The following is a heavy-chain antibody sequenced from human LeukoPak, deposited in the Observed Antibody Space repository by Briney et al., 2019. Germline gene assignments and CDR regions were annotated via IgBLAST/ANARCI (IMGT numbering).Heavy chain of an antibody. Sequence: PGGSLRLSCAASGFTFSDYYMSWIRQAPGKGLEWVSHISSSSSYTNYADSVKGRFTISRDNAKNSLYLQMNSLRAEDTAVYYCARVSGIAAAGPINWFDPWGQGTLVTVSS. CDR3: ARVSGIAAAGPINWFDP. CDR2: ISSSSSYT. CDR1: GFTFSDYY. J-gene: IGHJ5*02. D-gene: IGHD6-13*01. V-gene: IGHV3-11*05.